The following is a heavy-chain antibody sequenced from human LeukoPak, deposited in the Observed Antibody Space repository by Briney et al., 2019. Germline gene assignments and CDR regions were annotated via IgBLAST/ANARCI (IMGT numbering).Heavy chain of an antibody. V-gene: IGHV1-69*06. CDR2: IMPMFGTA. D-gene: IGHD2-2*01. CDR3: ASGRTDIVVVPATLRNYYFDY. CDR1: GGTFSSYD. Sequence: SVKVSCKASGGTFSSYDISWVRQAPGQGLEWMGGIMPMFGTANYAQKFQGRVTITADKSTSTAYMELGSLRSEDTAVYYCASGRTDIVVVPATLRNYYFDYWGQGTLVTVSS. J-gene: IGHJ4*02.